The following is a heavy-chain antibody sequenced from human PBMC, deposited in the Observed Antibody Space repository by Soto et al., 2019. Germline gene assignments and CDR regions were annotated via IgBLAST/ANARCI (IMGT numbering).Heavy chain of an antibody. D-gene: IGHD5-12*01. CDR2: IYYSGST. Sequence: SETLSLTCTVSGGSISSYYWSWIRQPPGKGLEWIGYIYYSGSTNYNPSLKSRVTISVDTSKNQFSLKLSSVTAADTAVYYCARNPLVATKKTGRYYYYYMAVWGKGTPVTVSS. V-gene: IGHV4-59*01. CDR1: GGSISSYY. CDR3: ARNPLVATKKTGRYYYYYMAV. J-gene: IGHJ6*03.